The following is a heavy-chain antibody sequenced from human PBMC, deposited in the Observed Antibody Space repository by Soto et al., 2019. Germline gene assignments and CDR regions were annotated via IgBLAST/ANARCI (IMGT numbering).Heavy chain of an antibody. CDR2: ISGSGGST. Sequence: PGESLKISCAAPGFTLSSYAMSWVRQAPGKGLEWVSAISGSGGSTYYADSVKGRFTISRDNSKNTLYLQMNSLRADDTAIYYCAKYFNTGTSSTYDSWGQGTLVTVSS. CDR1: GFTLSSYA. J-gene: IGHJ4*02. V-gene: IGHV3-23*01. D-gene: IGHD1-7*01. CDR3: AKYFNTGTSSTYDS.